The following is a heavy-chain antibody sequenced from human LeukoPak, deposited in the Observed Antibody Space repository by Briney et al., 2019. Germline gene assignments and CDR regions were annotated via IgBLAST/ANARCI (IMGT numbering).Heavy chain of an antibody. CDR1: GFTFSSYE. J-gene: IGHJ4*02. CDR2: ISSSGSTI. Sequence: GGSLRLSCAASGFTFSSYEMNWVRQAPGKGLEWVSYISSSGSTIYYADSLKGRFTISRDNAKNSLYLQMNSLRAEDTAVYYCARDPSNSGSYSRLDQWGQGTLVTVSS. D-gene: IGHD1-26*01. CDR3: ARDPSNSGSYSRLDQ. V-gene: IGHV3-48*03.